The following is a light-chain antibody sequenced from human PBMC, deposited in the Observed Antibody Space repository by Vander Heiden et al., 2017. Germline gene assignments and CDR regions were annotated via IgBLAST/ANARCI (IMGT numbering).Light chain of an antibody. V-gene: IGLV2-8*01. CDR3: SSYAGSNRV. CDR2: EVS. Sequence: QSALTQPPSASGSPGQSVPISCTGTSSDVGGYNYVSWYQQHPGKAPELMIYEVSKRPSGVPDRFSGSKSGNTASLTVSGLQAEDEADYYCSSYAGSNRVFGGGTKLTVL. CDR1: SSDVGGYNY. J-gene: IGLJ2*01.